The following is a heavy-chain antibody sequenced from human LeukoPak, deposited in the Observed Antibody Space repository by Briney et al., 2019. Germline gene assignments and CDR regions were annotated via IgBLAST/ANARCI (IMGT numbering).Heavy chain of an antibody. CDR2: IYYSGNT. V-gene: IGHV4-59*01. D-gene: IGHD3-3*01. Sequence: PSETLSLTCTVSGDSISSYYWSWIRQPPGKGLEWIGYIYYSGNTNYNPSLKSRVTISVDTSKNQFSLKLSSVTAADTAVYYCARAPIRFLEWLSAGYFDYWGQGTLVTVSS. CDR1: GDSISSYY. CDR3: ARAPIRFLEWLSAGYFDY. J-gene: IGHJ4*02.